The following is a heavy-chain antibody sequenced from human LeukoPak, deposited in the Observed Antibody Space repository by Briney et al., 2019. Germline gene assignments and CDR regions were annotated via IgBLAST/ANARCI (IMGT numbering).Heavy chain of an antibody. D-gene: IGHD3-10*01. Sequence: GGSLRLPCAASGFTVSSNYMSWVRQAPGKGLEWVSVIYSGGSTYYADTVKGRFTISRDNSKNTLYLQMNSLRAEDTAVYYCAREAYYYGSGSYYDYWGQGTLVTVSS. CDR1: GFTVSSNY. CDR2: IYSGGST. V-gene: IGHV3-66*01. CDR3: AREAYYYGSGSYYDY. J-gene: IGHJ4*02.